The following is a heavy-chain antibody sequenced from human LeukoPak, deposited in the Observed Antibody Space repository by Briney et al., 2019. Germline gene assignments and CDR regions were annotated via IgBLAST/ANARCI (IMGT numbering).Heavy chain of an antibody. Sequence: GGSLRLSCVASGFPFSSYWMTWVRQAPGKGLEWVASINHNGNVNYYVDSVKGRFAISRDNAKNSLYLQMSNLRAEDTAVYFCARGGGLDVWGQGATVTVSS. J-gene: IGHJ6*02. V-gene: IGHV3-7*03. D-gene: IGHD3-16*01. CDR1: GFPFSSYW. CDR3: ARGGGLDV. CDR2: INHNGNVN.